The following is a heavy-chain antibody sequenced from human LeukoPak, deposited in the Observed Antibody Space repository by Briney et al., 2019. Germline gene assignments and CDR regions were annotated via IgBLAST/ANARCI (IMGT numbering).Heavy chain of an antibody. V-gene: IGHV4-4*02. J-gene: IGHJ3*02. CDR1: GGSISSSNW. D-gene: IGHD2-15*01. CDR3: ARLYCSDGSCNAFDI. Sequence: GTLSLTCAVSGGSISSSNWWSWVRQPPGKGLEWIGYIYYSGSTYYNPSLKSRVTISVDTSKNQFSLKLSSVTAADTAVYYCARLYCSDGSCNAFDIWGQGTKVTVSS. CDR2: IYYSGST.